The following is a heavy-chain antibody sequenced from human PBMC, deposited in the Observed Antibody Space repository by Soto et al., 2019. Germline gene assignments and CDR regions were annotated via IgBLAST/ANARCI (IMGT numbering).Heavy chain of an antibody. CDR1: GVTFRTYA. Sequence: GGSLRLSCAASGVTFRTYAMSWVRQAPGKGLEWVSSISGVGGSIYYADSAKGRFTISRDNSKNTMYLEMNSLRVEDTAVYYCSGSGQHCGGGSCYWSIGGIMDVWGKGTTVTVSS. CDR2: ISGVGGSI. V-gene: IGHV3-23*01. J-gene: IGHJ6*03. CDR3: SGSGQHCGGGSCYWSIGGIMDV. D-gene: IGHD2-15*01.